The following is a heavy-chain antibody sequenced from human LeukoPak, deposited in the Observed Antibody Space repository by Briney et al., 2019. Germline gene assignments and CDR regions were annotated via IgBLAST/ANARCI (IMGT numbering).Heavy chain of an antibody. CDR1: GGSISSSSYY. CDR2: IYYSGST. V-gene: IGHV4-39*07. J-gene: IGHJ5*02. Sequence: SETLSLTCTVSGGSISSSSYYWGWIRQPPGKGLEWIGSIYYSGSTYYNPSLKSRVTISVDTSKNQFSLKLSSVTAADTAVYYCARTKVVPAANWFDPWGQGTLVTASS. CDR3: ARTKVVPAANWFDP. D-gene: IGHD2-2*01.